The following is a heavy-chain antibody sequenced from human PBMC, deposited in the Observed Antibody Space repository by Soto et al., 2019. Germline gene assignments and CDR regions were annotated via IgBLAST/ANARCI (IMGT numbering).Heavy chain of an antibody. V-gene: IGHV1-18*01. J-gene: IGHJ4*02. Sequence: QVQLVQSGAEVKKPGASVKVSCKASGYTFTSYGISWVRQAPGQGLEWMGWISAYNGNTNYAQKLQGRVTMTTDTTTSTAYMELRSLRSDDTAVYYCARDLALFIAAAGPQGDYWGQGTLVTVSS. CDR3: ARDLALFIAAAGPQGDY. CDR2: ISAYNGNT. CDR1: GYTFTSYG. D-gene: IGHD6-13*01.